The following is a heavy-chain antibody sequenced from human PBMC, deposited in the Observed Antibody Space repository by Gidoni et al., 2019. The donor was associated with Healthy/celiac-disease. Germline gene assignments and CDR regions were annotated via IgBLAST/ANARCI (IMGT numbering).Heavy chain of an antibody. CDR1: GFTFSNAW. Sequence: EVQLVESGGGLVKPGGSLRLSCAASGFTFSNAWMNWVRQAPGKGLEWVGRIKSKTDGGTTDYAAPVKGRFTISRDDSKNTLYLQMNSLKTEDTAVYYCTTDPPLLWFGEPLYNWFDPWGQGTLVTVSS. J-gene: IGHJ5*02. CDR3: TTDPPLLWFGEPLYNWFDP. D-gene: IGHD3-10*01. V-gene: IGHV3-15*07. CDR2: IKSKTDGGTT.